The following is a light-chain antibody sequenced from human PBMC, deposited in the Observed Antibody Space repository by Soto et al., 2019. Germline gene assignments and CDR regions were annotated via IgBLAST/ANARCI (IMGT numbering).Light chain of an antibody. CDR2: DVT. CDR1: SSDVDGYDF. J-gene: IGLJ1*01. V-gene: IGLV2-14*01. Sequence: QSVLTQPSSVSGSPGQSITISCTGTSSDVDGYDFVSWYQQHPGKAPKLMIYDVTNRPSGVSDRFSGSKSGNTASLTISGLQAEDEADYYCSSYISSSTTYVFGTRTKVTVL. CDR3: SSYISSSTTYV.